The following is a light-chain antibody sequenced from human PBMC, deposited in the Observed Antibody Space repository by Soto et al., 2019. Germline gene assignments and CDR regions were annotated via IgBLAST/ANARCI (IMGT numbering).Light chain of an antibody. CDR2: AAS. V-gene: IGKV1-39*01. CDR1: QSISSY. Sequence: DIQMTQSPSSLSASVGDRVTITCRASQSISSYLNWYQQKPGKAPKLLIYAASSLQSGVPSRFSGSGSGTEFTLTISSLQPEDFATYFCQQIDSYPVTFGGGTKVEMK. J-gene: IGKJ4*01. CDR3: QQIDSYPVT.